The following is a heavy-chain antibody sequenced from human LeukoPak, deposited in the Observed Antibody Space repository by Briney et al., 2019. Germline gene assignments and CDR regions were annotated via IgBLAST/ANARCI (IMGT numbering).Heavy chain of an antibody. J-gene: IGHJ3*02. D-gene: IGHD2-2*03. CDR3: AKGGYFAFET. V-gene: IGHV3-23*01. Sequence: GGSLRLSCAASGFTFSTYDMQWVRQAPGKGLEWVSGINRSGRTYYTDSVKGRFTISRDNSKNTLYLQMNSLRAEDTAVYYCAKGGYFAFETWGQGTMVAVSS. CDR2: INRSGRT. CDR1: GFTFSTYD.